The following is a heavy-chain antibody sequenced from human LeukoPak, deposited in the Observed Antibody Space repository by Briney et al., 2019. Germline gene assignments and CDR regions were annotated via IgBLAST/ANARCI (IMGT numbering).Heavy chain of an antibody. V-gene: IGHV3-23*01. CDR3: AKDLRKSGNYGYFDL. Sequence: PGGSLTLSCAASGFTFSSSPMSWVRQASGTGLEWVSSTSESGDYTYYADSVKGRFTISRDNSKNTLYLQMNSLRTEDTAVYFCAKDLRKSGNYGYFDLWGQGTLVTVSS. J-gene: IGHJ4*02. D-gene: IGHD3-10*01. CDR1: GFTFSSSP. CDR2: TSESGDYT.